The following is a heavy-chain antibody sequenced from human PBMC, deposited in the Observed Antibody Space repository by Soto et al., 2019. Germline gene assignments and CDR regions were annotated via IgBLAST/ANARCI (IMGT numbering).Heavy chain of an antibody. CDR3: ARLGIPYYDILTGYYDY. D-gene: IGHD3-9*01. CDR1: GYSFTSYW. CDR2: IYPGDSDT. J-gene: IGHJ4*02. V-gene: IGHV5-51*01. Sequence: PGESLKISCKGSGYSFTSYWIGWVRQMPGKGLEWMGIIYPGDSDTRYSPSFQGQVTISADKSISTAYLQWSSLKASDTAMYYCARLGIPYYDILTGYYDYWGQGTLVTVSS.